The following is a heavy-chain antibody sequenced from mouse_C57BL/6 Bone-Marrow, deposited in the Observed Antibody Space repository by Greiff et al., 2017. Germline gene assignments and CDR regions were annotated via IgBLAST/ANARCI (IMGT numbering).Heavy chain of an antibody. V-gene: IGHV1-81*01. CDR1: GYTFTSYG. D-gene: IGHD2-2*01. CDR3: VKGYDPLAY. CDR2: IYPRSGNT. Sequence: VQLQQSGAELARPGASVKLSCKASGYTFTSYGISWVKQRTGQGLEWIGEIYPRSGNTYYNEKFKGKATLTADKSSSTAYMELRSLTSEDSAVYFCVKGYDPLAYWGQGTLVTVSA. J-gene: IGHJ3*01.